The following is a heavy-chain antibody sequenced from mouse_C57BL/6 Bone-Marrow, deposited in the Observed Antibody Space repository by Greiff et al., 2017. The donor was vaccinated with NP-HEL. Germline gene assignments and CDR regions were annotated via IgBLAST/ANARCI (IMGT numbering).Heavy chain of an antibody. CDR2: IATSDSYT. Sequence: VQLQQPGAELVMPGASVKLSCKASGYTFTSYWMHLVKQRPGQGLEWIGAIATSDSYTNYHHKFPCNSTLTVDKSSRTAYMQLSSLTSEDSSVYYCAITTVVAPYWYFDVWGTGTTVTVSS. J-gene: IGHJ1*03. D-gene: IGHD1-1*01. V-gene: IGHV1-69*01. CDR1: GYTFTSYW. CDR3: AITTVVAPYWYFDV.